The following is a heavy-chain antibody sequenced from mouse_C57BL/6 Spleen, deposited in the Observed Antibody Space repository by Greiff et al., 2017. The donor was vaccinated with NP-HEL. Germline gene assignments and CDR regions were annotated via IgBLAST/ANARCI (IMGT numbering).Heavy chain of an antibody. CDR1: GFTFSDYG. CDR3: ARRYLGLFDY. D-gene: IGHD2-14*01. CDR2: ISSGSSTI. J-gene: IGHJ2*01. Sequence: EVQLVESGGGLVKPGGSLKLSCAASGFTFSDYGMHWVRQAPEKGLEWVAYISSGSSTIYYAATVKGRFTISRDNAKNTLFLQMTSLRSDDTAMYYCARRYLGLFDYWGQGTTLTVSS. V-gene: IGHV5-17*01.